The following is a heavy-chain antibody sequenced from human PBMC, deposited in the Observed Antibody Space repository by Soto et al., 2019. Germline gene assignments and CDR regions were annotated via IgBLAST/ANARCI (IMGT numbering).Heavy chain of an antibody. CDR3: AGGSSWTRVDY. D-gene: IGHD6-13*01. CDR1: GFTFSSYG. J-gene: IGHJ4*02. Sequence: GGSLRLSCAASGFTFSSYGMHWVRQAPGKGLEWVAVIWYDGSNKYYADSVKGRFTISRDNSKNTLYLQMNSLRVEDTAVYYCAGGSSWTRVDYWGQGTLVTVSS. CDR2: IWYDGSNK. V-gene: IGHV3-33*01.